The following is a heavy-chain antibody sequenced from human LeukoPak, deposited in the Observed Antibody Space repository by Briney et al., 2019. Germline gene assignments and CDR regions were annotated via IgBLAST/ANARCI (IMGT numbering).Heavy chain of an antibody. CDR2: INPSGGST. D-gene: IGHD5-18*01. CDR1: GYTFTSYY. J-gene: IGHJ4*02. V-gene: IGHV1-46*01. CDR3: ARHSSTTAMVDY. Sequence: ASVKVSCKASGYTFTSYYMHWVRQAPGQGLEWMGIINPSGGSTGYAQKFQGRVTMTRDMSTSTVYMELSSLRSEDTAVYYCARHSSTTAMVDYWGQGTLVTVSS.